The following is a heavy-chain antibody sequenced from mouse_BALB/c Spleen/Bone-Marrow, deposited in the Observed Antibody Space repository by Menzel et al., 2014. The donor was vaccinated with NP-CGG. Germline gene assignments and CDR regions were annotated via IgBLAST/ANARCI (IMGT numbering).Heavy chain of an antibody. CDR2: VDPANGNT. V-gene: IGHV14-3*02. Sequence: VQLQQSGADLVKPGASVKLSCTASGFNIKDTYIRWVKQRPEQGLEWIGRVDPANGNTKYAPKFQGKATITADTSSNTAYLRLSSLTSEDTAVYYCARRFGNSPRDSAMVNWGRGTSVTVSS. D-gene: IGHD2-1*01. CDR3: ARRFGNSPRDSAMVN. CDR1: GFNIKDTY. J-gene: IGHJ4*01.